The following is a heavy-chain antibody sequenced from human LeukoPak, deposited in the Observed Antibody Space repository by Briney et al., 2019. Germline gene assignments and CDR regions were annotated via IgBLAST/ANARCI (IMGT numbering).Heavy chain of an antibody. CDR3: AREREQWLEYYYYGMDV. CDR2: ISGSSSYI. Sequence: PGSSLRLSCAASGFTFRSYSMNWVRQAPGKGLEWVSYISGSSSYIYYADSVRGRFTISRDNAKNSLYLQMNSLRAEDTAVYYCAREREQWLEYYYYGMDVWGQGTTVTVSS. V-gene: IGHV3-21*01. CDR1: GFTFRSYS. J-gene: IGHJ6*02. D-gene: IGHD6-19*01.